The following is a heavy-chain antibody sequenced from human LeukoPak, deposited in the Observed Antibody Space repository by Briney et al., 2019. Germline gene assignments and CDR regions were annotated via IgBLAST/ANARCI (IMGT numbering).Heavy chain of an antibody. CDR1: GFTFSSYA. V-gene: IGHV3-23*01. J-gene: IGHJ3*02. CDR2: ISGSGGST. Sequence: GGSLRLSCAASGFTFSSYAMSWVRQAPGKGLEWVSAISGSGGSTYYADSVKGRFTISRDNSKNTLYLQMNSLRAEDTAVYHCATKSGDYYDSTGAFDIRGQGTMVTVSS. CDR3: ATKSGDYYDSTGAFDI. D-gene: IGHD3-22*01.